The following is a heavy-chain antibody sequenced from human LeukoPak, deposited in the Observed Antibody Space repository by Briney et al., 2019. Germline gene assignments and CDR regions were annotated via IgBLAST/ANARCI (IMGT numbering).Heavy chain of an antibody. CDR3: ARPLTGSPWAFDY. CDR1: GYSFTSYW. CDR2: IYPGDSDT. D-gene: IGHD3-9*01. V-gene: IGHV5-51*01. Sequence: GESLKISCKGSGYSFTSYWIGWVRQMPGKGLEWMGIIYPGDSDTRYSSSFQGQVTISADKSISTAYLQWSSLKASDTTMYYCARPLTGSPWAFDYWGQGTLVTVSS. J-gene: IGHJ4*02.